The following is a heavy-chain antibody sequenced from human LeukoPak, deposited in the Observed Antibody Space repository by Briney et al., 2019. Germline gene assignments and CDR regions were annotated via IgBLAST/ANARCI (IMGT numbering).Heavy chain of an antibody. Sequence: GGSLRLSCAASGFTFSTYAMTWVRQAPGKGLEWVSVIYSGGSTYYADSVKGRFTISRDNAKNSLYLQMNSLRAEDTALYYCARNSGSYFSNWFDPWGQGTLVTVSS. CDR2: IYSGGST. CDR3: ARNSGSYFSNWFDP. V-gene: IGHV3-66*01. D-gene: IGHD1-26*01. J-gene: IGHJ5*02. CDR1: GFTFSTYA.